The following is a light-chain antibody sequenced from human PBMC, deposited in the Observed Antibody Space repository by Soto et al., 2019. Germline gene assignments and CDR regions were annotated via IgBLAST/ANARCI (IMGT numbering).Light chain of an antibody. CDR3: QQGYNFPRA. CDR2: AAS. CDR1: QGIRND. V-gene: IGKV1-6*01. Sequence: QLTQSRSSPSSSLADSGTLTCRASQGIRNDLGWYQQKPGKAPNRLIYAASNLQSGVPSRFSGSGSGTDFTLTINSLQPEDFATYFCQQGYNFPRAFGQGTKVDIK. J-gene: IGKJ1*01.